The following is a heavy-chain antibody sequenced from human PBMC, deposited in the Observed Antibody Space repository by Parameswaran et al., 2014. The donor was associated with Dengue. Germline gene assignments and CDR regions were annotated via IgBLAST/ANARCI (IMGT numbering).Heavy chain of an antibody. CDR3: ARGRRITMVRGVMKGFDP. V-gene: IGHV4-34*01. J-gene: IGHJ5*02. Sequence: WIRQPPGKGLEWIGEINHSGSTNYNPSLKSRVTISVDTSKNQFSLKLSSVTAADTAVYYCARGRRITMVRGVMKGFDPWGQGTLVTVSS. D-gene: IGHD3-10*01. CDR2: INHSGST.